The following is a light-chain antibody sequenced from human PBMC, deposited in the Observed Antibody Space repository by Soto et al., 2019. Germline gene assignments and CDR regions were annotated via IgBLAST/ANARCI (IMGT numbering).Light chain of an antibody. J-gene: IGLJ1*01. Sequence: QSALTQPASVSGSPGQSITISCTGTTSDVGGYNFVSWYQLHPGKAPKLMIFEVSNRPSGVSNRFSGSKSGNTASLTISGLQAEVEADYYCSSYTSSGTRVFGTGTKVTVL. V-gene: IGLV2-14*01. CDR1: TSDVGGYNF. CDR2: EVS. CDR3: SSYTSSGTRV.